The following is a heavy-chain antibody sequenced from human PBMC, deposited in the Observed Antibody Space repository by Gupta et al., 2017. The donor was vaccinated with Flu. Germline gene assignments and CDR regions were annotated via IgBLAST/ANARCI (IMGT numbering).Heavy chain of an antibody. CDR3: ARSLSGSYYMDV. J-gene: IGHJ6*03. CDR1: FTSYY. D-gene: IGHD1-26*01. Sequence: FTSYYMHWVRQAPGQGLEWMGIINPSGGSTSYAQKFQGRVTMTRDTSTSTVYMELSSLRSEDTAVYYCARSLSGSYYMDVWGKGTTVTVSS. V-gene: IGHV1-46*01. CDR2: INPSGGST.